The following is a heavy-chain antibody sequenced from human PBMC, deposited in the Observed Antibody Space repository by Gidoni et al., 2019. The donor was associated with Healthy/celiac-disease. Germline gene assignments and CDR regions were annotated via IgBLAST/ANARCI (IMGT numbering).Heavy chain of an antibody. D-gene: IGHD6-19*01. Sequence: TIYAQKFQGRVTMTEDTSTDTAYMELSSLRSEDTAVYYGASPSIAVAGMGFDYWGQGTLVTVSS. CDR3: ASPSIAVAGMGFDY. V-gene: IGHV1-24*01. CDR2: T. J-gene: IGHJ4*02.